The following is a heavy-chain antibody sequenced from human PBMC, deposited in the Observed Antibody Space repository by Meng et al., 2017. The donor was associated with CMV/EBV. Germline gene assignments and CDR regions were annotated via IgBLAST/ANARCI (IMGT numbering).Heavy chain of an antibody. Sequence: ASVKVSCKASGYTFTGYYMHWVRQAPGQGLEWMGWINPNSGGTNYAQKFQGRVTMTRDTSISTAYMELSRLRSDDTAVYYCARERVIVVVPAATTYYYYGMDVWGQGTTVTV. D-gene: IGHD2-2*01. CDR1: GYTFTGYY. J-gene: IGHJ6*02. CDR3: ARERVIVVVPAATTYYYYGMDV. CDR2: INPNSGGT. V-gene: IGHV1-2*02.